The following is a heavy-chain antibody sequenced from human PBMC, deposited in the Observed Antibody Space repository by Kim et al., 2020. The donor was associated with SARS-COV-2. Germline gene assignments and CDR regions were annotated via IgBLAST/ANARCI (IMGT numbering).Heavy chain of an antibody. D-gene: IGHD2-21*02. V-gene: IGHV4-38-2*02. Sequence: SETLSLTCTVSGYSISSGYYWGWIRQPPGKGLEWIGSIYHSGSTYYNPSLKSRVTISVDTSKNQFSLKLSSVTAADTAVYYCARLLPVIAYCGGDCSYNWFDPWGQGTLVTVSS. CDR2: IYHSGST. CDR3: ARLLPVIAYCGGDCSYNWFDP. J-gene: IGHJ5*02. CDR1: GYSISSGYY.